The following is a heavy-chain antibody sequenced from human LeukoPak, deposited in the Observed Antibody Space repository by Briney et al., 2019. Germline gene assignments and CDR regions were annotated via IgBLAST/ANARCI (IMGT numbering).Heavy chain of an antibody. CDR1: GYTFTSYG. J-gene: IGHJ4*02. CDR2: ISAYNGNT. D-gene: IGHD3-10*01. Sequence: GASVKVSCKASGYTFTSYGISWVRQAPGQGLEWMGWISAYNGNTNYAQKLQSRVTMTTDTSTSTAYMELRSLRSDDTAVYYCARSVYYYGSGSYYPGYWGQGTLVTVSS. V-gene: IGHV1-18*01. CDR3: ARSVYYYGSGSYYPGY.